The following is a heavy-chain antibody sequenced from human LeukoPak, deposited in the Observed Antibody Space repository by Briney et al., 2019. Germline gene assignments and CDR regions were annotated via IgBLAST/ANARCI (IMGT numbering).Heavy chain of an antibody. CDR1: GFTFSSYW. J-gene: IGHJ3*02. CDR2: IKQDGSEK. CDR3: ARDSEYQQNEAFDI. D-gene: IGHD2-2*01. V-gene: IGHV3-7*01. Sequence: GGSLRLSCAASGFTFSSYWMSWVRKAPGKGLEWVANIKQDGSEKYYVDSVKGRFTISRDNAKNSLYLQMNSLRAEDTAVYYCARDSEYQQNEAFDIWGQGTMVTVSS.